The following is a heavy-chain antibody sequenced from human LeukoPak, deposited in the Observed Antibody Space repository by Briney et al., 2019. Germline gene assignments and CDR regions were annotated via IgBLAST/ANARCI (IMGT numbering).Heavy chain of an antibody. D-gene: IGHD1-26*01. Sequence: GGSLRLSCAASGFTFSSYAMSWVRQAPGKGLEWVSAISGSGGSTYYADAVKGRFTISRDDCKNMLYLQMNSLRAEDPAVYYCAKTLGYSGSFSPWGQGTLVTVYS. CDR1: GFTFSSYA. CDR3: AKTLGYSGSFSP. J-gene: IGHJ5*02. V-gene: IGHV3-23*01. CDR2: ISGSGGST.